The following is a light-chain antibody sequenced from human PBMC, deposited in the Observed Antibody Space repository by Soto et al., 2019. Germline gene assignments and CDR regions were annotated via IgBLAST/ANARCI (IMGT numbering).Light chain of an antibody. CDR2: SSN. J-gene: IGLJ2*01. V-gene: IGLV1-44*01. CDR1: SSNIGSYT. Sequence: HSVPTNPHRPSPTPGKRVRIACSGGSSNIGSYTVNWYQQFPGTAPKVLIYSSNLRPSGVPDRFYGSKSGTSASLAISGLRSEDEAEYYCAAWDDTLKGGIFGGGT. CDR3: AAWDDTLKGGI.